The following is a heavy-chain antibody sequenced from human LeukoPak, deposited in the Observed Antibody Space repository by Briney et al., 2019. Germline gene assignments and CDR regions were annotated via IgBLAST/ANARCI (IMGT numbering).Heavy chain of an antibody. CDR3: ARRDCSGDCYSSSPDAFDI. J-gene: IGHJ3*02. D-gene: IGHD2-21*02. Sequence: SETLSLTCTVSGGSISSSSYYWGWIRQPPGKGLEWIGSIYYSGSTYYNPSLKSRVTISVDTSKNQFSLKLSSVTAADTAVYYCARRDCSGDCYSSSPDAFDIWGQGKMVTVSS. CDR1: GGSISSSSYY. CDR2: IYYSGST. V-gene: IGHV4-39*01.